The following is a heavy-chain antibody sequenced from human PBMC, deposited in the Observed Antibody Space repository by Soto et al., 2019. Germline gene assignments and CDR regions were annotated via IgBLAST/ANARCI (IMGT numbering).Heavy chain of an antibody. V-gene: IGHV3-23*01. CDR1: GFTFSSYA. Sequence: QPGGSLRLSCAASGFTFSSYAMSWVRQAPGKGLEWVSAISGSGGSTYYADSVKGRFTISRDNSKNTLYLQMNSLRAEDTAVYYCAKDLPPGSSWYGYYYYGMDVWGQGTTVTVSS. D-gene: IGHD6-13*01. J-gene: IGHJ6*02. CDR3: AKDLPPGSSWYGYYYYGMDV. CDR2: ISGSGGST.